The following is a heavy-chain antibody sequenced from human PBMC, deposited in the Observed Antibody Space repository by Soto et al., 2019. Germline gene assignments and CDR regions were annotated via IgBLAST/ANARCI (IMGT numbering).Heavy chain of an antibody. D-gene: IGHD6-19*01. V-gene: IGHV3-53*01. J-gene: IGHJ4*02. Sequence: HPGGSLRLSCAASGFTFRSFGIHWVRQAPGKGLEWVSSFFTGGSTDYADSVKGRFTISRDDSKNTVYLQTNSLRAEDTAVYFCVRERRGLGIGFDHWGQGTLVTVSS. CDR2: FFTGGST. CDR3: VRERRGLGIGFDH. CDR1: GFTFRSFG.